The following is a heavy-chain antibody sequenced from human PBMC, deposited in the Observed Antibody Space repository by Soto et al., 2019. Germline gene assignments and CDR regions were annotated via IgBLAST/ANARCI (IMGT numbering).Heavy chain of an antibody. CDR1: GGTFSSYT. D-gene: IGHD5-12*01. Sequence: QVQLVQSGAEVKKPGSSVKVSCKASGGTFSSYTISWVRQAPGQGLEWMGRIIPILGIANYAQKFQGRVTITPDKSTSTAYMELSSLRSEDKAVYYCARGGEMATIDYWGQGTLVTVSS. V-gene: IGHV1-69*02. J-gene: IGHJ4*02. CDR2: IIPILGIA. CDR3: ARGGEMATIDY.